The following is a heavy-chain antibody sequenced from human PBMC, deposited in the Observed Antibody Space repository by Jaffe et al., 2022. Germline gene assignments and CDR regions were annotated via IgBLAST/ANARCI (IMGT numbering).Heavy chain of an antibody. CDR1: GGSFSGYY. D-gene: IGHD4-17*01. J-gene: IGHJ4*02. Sequence: QVQLQQWGAGLLKPSETLSLTCAVYGGSFSGYYWSWIRQPPGKGLEWIGEINHSGSTNYNPSLKSRVTISVDTSKNQFSLKLSSVTAADTAVYYCARAASHDYGDLSKYYFDYWGQGTLVTVSS. CDR3: ARAASHDYGDLSKYYFDY. CDR2: INHSGST. V-gene: IGHV4-34*01.